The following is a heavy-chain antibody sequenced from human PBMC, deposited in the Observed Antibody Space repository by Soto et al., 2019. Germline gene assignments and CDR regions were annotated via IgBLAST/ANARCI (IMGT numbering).Heavy chain of an antibody. V-gene: IGHV1-69*13. J-gene: IGHJ3*02. CDR3: ARQFPYYYDSSGYYLPLGAFDI. D-gene: IGHD3-22*01. Sequence: GASVKVSCKASGGTFSSYAISWVRQAPGQGLEWMGGIIPIFGTANYAQKFQGRVTITADESTSTAYMELSSLRSEDTAVYYCARQFPYYYDSSGYYLPLGAFDIWGQGTMVTV. CDR2: IIPIFGTA. CDR1: GGTFSSYA.